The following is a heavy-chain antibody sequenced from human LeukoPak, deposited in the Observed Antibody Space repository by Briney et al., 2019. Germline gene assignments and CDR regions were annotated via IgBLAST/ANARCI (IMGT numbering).Heavy chain of an antibody. V-gene: IGHV4-4*02. J-gene: IGHJ4*02. Sequence: IPSETLSLTCAVSGGSISSSNWWSWVRQPPGKGLEWIGEIYHSGSTNYNPSLKSRVTISVDTSKNQFSLKLSSVTAADTAVYYCARGPSGYAYYFDYWGQGTLVTVSS. CDR1: GGSISSSNW. CDR2: IYHSGST. D-gene: IGHD5-12*01. CDR3: ARGPSGYAYYFDY.